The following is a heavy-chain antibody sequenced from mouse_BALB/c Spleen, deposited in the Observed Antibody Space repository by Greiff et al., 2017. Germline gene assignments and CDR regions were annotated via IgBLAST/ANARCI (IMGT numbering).Heavy chain of an antibody. CDR3: ARREPYYAMDY. CDR2: IDPANGNT. V-gene: IGHV14-3*02. Sequence: VQLKQSGAELVKPGASVKLSCTASGFNIKDTYMHWVKQRPEQGLEWIGRIDPANGNTKYDPKFQGKATITADTSSNTAYLQLSSLTSEDTAVYYCARREPYYAMDYWGQGTSVTVSS. CDR1: GFNIKDTY. J-gene: IGHJ4*01.